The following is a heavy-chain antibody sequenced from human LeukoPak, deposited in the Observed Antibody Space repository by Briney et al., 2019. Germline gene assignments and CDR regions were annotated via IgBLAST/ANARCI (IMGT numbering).Heavy chain of an antibody. J-gene: IGHJ4*02. CDR1: GFTFSSYA. Sequence: PGGSLRLSCAASGFTFSSYAMSWVRQAPGKGLEWVSAISGSGGSTFYADSVKGRFTISRDNSKNTLYLQMNSLRAEDTAVYYCAKSLGLTVTTNYFDYWGQGTLVTVSS. CDR2: ISGSGGST. V-gene: IGHV3-23*01. D-gene: IGHD4-17*01. CDR3: AKSLGLTVTTNYFDY.